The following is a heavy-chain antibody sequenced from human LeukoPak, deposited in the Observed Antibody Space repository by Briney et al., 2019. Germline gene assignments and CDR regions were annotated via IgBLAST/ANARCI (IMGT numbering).Heavy chain of an antibody. D-gene: IGHD2-15*01. CDR2: TYYRSKWYN. CDR1: GDSVSSNSAA. Sequence: SRTLSLTCAISGDSVSSNSAAWNWIRQSPSRGLEWLGRTYYRSKWYNDYAVSVESRITIDPDISKNQFSLQLNSVTPEDTAVYYCARDVRRVVGAWGQGTLVTVSS. V-gene: IGHV6-1*01. J-gene: IGHJ5*02. CDR3: ARDVRRVVGA.